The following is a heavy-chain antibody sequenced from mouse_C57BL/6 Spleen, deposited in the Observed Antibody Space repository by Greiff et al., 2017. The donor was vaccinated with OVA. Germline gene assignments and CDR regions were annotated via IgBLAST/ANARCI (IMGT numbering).Heavy chain of an antibody. V-gene: IGHV1-42*01. J-gene: IGHJ2*01. CDR2: INPSTGGT. D-gene: IGHD2-3*01. CDR1: GYSFTGYY. Sequence: VQLQQSGPELVKPGASVKISCKASGYSFTGYYMNWVKQSPEKSLEWIGEINPSTGGTTYNQKFKAKATLTVDKSSSTAYMQLKSLTSEDSAVYYCASAYDGYYGYWGQGTTLTVSS. CDR3: ASAYDGYYGY.